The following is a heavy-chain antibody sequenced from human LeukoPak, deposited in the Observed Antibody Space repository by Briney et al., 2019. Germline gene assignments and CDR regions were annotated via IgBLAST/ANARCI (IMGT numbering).Heavy chain of an antibody. CDR1: GYTLTSYF. V-gene: IGHV1-46*01. CDR2: INPSGGST. Sequence: GASVKVSCKASGYTLTSYFIHWVRQAPGQGLEWMGIINPSGGSTSYAQKFQGRVTMTRDTSTSTVYMELSSLRSEDTAVYYCARGGWISSWTYYYYGMDVWGQGTTVTVSS. CDR3: ARGGWISSWTYYYYGMDV. J-gene: IGHJ6*02. D-gene: IGHD6-13*01.